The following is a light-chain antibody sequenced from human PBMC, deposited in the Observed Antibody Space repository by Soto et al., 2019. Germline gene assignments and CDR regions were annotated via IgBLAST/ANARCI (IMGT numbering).Light chain of an antibody. Sequence: EIVMPQSPATLAGSPGETVTLSCRASQSLSGNLAWYQQKPGQAPRLLIFRASTRATGVPARFSGRGSGTEFTLTISGLLSEDFAVYYCQQYSKWPPWTFGPGTKVEIK. CDR3: QQYSKWPPWT. CDR1: QSLSGN. V-gene: IGKV3-15*01. CDR2: RAS. J-gene: IGKJ1*01.